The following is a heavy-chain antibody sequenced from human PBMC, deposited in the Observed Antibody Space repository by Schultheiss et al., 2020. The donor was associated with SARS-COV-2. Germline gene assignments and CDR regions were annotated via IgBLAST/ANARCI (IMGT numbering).Heavy chain of an antibody. D-gene: IGHD6-19*01. J-gene: IGHJ4*02. Sequence: GGSLRLSCAASGFTFSSYSMNWVRQAPGKGLEWVSRIKSGGTYASYADSVKGRFTISRDNSKNTVYLQMDSLRTEDTAVYYCAKDRYSSGWSFDYWGQGALVTVSS. CDR2: IKSGGTYA. CDR1: GFTFSSYS. CDR3: AKDRYSSGWSFDY. V-gene: IGHV3-74*01.